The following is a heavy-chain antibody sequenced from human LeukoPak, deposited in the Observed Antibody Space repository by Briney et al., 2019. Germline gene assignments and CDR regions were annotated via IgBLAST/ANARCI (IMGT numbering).Heavy chain of an antibody. J-gene: IGHJ4*02. V-gene: IGHV3-33*01. CDR3: ARGVDYYENSGTIDY. CDR1: GFTFSDYG. D-gene: IGHD3-22*01. CDR2: IWYDDTNK. Sequence: GKSLRLSCTASGFTFSDYGMHWVRQPPGKGLEWVAIIWYDDTNKNYADSVKGRFTISGDNSKNTLSLQMNSLRTEDTAVYYCARGVDYYENSGTIDYWGQGTLVTVSS.